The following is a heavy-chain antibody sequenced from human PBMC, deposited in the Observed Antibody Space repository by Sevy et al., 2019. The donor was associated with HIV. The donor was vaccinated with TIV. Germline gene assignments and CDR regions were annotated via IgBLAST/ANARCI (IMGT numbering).Heavy chain of an antibody. CDR2: MYSDGST. D-gene: IGHD5-18*01. J-gene: IGHJ4*02. V-gene: IGHV3-66*01. Sequence: GGSLRLSCAASGFSVSSNYMSWVRQAPGKGPEWVSVMYSDGSTYHADSVKGRFTISRDNSKNTLYLQMNSLRVEDTAVYYCARGKSGYGYGLDYWGQGTLVTVSS. CDR3: ARGKSGYGYGLDY. CDR1: GFSVSSNY.